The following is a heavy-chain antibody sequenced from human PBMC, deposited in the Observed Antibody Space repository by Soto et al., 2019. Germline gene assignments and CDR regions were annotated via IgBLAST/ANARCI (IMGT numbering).Heavy chain of an antibody. D-gene: IGHD2-15*01. CDR3: AKAAGEVVVAATPIYYGMDV. V-gene: IGHV3-30*18. Sequence: QVQLVESGGGVVQPGRSLRLSCAASGFTFSSYGMHWVRQAPGKGLEWVAVISYDGSNKYYADSVKGRFTISRDNSKNTMYLQMNSLRAEDKAVYYCAKAAGEVVVAATPIYYGMDVWGQGTTVTVSS. CDR2: ISYDGSNK. CDR1: GFTFSSYG. J-gene: IGHJ6*02.